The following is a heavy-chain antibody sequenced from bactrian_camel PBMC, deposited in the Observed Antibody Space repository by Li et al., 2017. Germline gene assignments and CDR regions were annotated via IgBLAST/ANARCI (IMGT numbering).Heavy chain of an antibody. D-gene: IGHD2*01. CDR3: AACTYCSGGYCYDDFGY. CDR1: GFGFSSYA. Sequence: VQLVESGGGLVQPGGSLRLSCAASGFGFSSYAMSWVRQAPGKGLEWVSSINSGGGTTNYADAVKGRFTISRDNSKNTVYLQMNSLKTEDTAVYYCAACTYCSGGYCYDDFGYWGQGTQVTVS. CDR2: INSGGGTT. J-gene: IGHJ6*01. V-gene: IGHV3S35*01.